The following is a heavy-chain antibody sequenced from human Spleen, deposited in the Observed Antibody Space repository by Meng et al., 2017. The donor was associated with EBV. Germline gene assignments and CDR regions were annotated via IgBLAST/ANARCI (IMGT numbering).Heavy chain of an antibody. CDR3: TRTSLKS. CDR2: ISSSSDYI. J-gene: IGHJ4*02. D-gene: IGHD4/OR15-4a*01. Sequence: GQLVEYGGGSGKPGGALRLSCASSGFTFSNYSKNWVRQAPGKGLDWVSSISSSSDYIFYADSVRGRFTISRDNAKNSLYLQMNSLRAEDTAMYYCTRTSLKSWGQGTLVTVSS. CDR1: GFTFSNYS. V-gene: IGHV3-21*01.